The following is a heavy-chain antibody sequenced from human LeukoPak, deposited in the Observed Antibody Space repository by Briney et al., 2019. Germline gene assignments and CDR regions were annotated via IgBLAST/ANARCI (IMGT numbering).Heavy chain of an antibody. CDR1: GFTSSSYW. Sequence: GGSLRLSCAASGFTSSSYWMSWVRKAPGKGLEWVANIKQDGSEKYYVDSVKGRFTISRDNAKNSLYLQMNSLRAEDTAVYYCARDREQLVDDYYYGMDVWGQGTTVTVSS. J-gene: IGHJ6*02. V-gene: IGHV3-7*01. CDR2: IKQDGSEK. CDR3: ARDREQLVDDYYYGMDV. D-gene: IGHD6-6*01.